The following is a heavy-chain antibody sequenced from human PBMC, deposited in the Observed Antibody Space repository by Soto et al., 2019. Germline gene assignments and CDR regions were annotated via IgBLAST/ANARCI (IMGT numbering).Heavy chain of an antibody. V-gene: IGHV4-61*01. CDR3: ARDRILSSSSYYYYYGMDV. J-gene: IGHJ6*02. D-gene: IGHD6-6*01. CDR2: IYYSGST. Sequence: QVQLQESGPGLVKPSETLSLTCTVSGGSVSSGSYYWSWIRQPPGKGLEWIGYIYYSGSTNYNPSPKSRVTISVDTSKTQSSLKLSSVTAADTAVYYCARDRILSSSSYYYYYGMDVWGQGTTVTVSS. CDR1: GGSVSSGSYY.